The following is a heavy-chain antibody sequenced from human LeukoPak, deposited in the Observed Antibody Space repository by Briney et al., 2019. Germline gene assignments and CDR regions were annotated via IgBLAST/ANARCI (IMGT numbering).Heavy chain of an antibody. CDR2: IDPSDSYT. D-gene: IGHD3-22*01. J-gene: IGHJ6*02. V-gene: IGHV5-10-1*01. Sequence: GESLKISCTGSGYSFTNYWISWVRQMPGKGLEWMGRIDPSDSYTNYSPSFQGHVTISTDKSIRTAYLQWNSLKASDTAVYYCARLGYYYDSSGNNQQYMEVWGQGTTVTVSS. CDR1: GYSFTNYW. CDR3: ARLGYYYDSSGNNQQYMEV.